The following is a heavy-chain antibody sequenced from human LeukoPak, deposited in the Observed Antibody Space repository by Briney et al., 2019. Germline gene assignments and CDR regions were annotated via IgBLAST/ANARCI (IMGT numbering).Heavy chain of an antibody. D-gene: IGHD6-19*01. V-gene: IGHV3-7*01. CDR2: IKQDGSEK. J-gene: IGHJ6*02. CDR1: GFNFIDYS. CDR3: ARDPFRGYSSGWSGPYYYYYGMDV. Sequence: GGSLRLSCAASGFNFIDYSMNWVRQAPGKGLEWVANIKQDGSEKYYVDSVKGRFTISRDNAKNSLYLQMNSLRAEDTAVYYCARDPFRGYSSGWSGPYYYYYGMDVWGQGTTVTVSS.